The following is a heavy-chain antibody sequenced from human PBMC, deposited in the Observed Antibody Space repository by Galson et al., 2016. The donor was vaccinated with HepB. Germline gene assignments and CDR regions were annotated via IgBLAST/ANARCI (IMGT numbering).Heavy chain of an antibody. J-gene: IGHJ4*02. V-gene: IGHV4-39*01. CDR1: GGSVSSSSYY. CDR3: ARLSAPAGNY. CDR2: SYYSGST. Sequence: LSLTCTVSGGSVSSSSYYWGWIRQPPGKGREWIGGSYYSGSTYXHPSLKSRVTISVDMSKNQFYLKVSSVTAADTAVYYCARLSAPAGNYWGQGTLVTVSX. D-gene: IGHD6-19*01.